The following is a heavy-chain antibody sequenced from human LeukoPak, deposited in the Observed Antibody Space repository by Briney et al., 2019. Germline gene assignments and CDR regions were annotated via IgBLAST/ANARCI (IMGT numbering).Heavy chain of an antibody. J-gene: IGHJ4*02. Sequence: PSETLSLPCTVSGGSISRYYWSWAPQSPGKGLEWIGHIYYSGTTNYNPSLKSRITITVDTSKNQFSLKLNSVTAADTAVYFCARQYGNYLWYYWGQGTLVTVSS. D-gene: IGHD2-8*01. CDR2: IYYSGTT. V-gene: IGHV4-59*08. CDR3: ARQYGNYLWYY. CDR1: GGSISRYY.